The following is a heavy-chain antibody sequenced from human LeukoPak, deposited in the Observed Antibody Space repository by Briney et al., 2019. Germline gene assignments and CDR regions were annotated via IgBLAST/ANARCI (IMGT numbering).Heavy chain of an antibody. CDR1: GYRFTSYC. J-gene: IGHJ4*02. Sequence: WESLKISCKGSGYRFTSYCIGWARHIRGKGLEWMGIIYPGDFDTRYSPSFQGQVTISADKSISTAYLQWSSLKASDTAMYYCARQADYYDSSALNWGQGTLVTVS. D-gene: IGHD3-22*01. V-gene: IGHV5-51*01. CDR2: IYPGDFDT. CDR3: ARQADYYDSSALN.